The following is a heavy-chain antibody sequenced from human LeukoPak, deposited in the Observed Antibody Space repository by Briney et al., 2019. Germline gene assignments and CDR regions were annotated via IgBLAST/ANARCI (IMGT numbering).Heavy chain of an antibody. Sequence: GGSLRLSCAASGFTFSAFGMNWVRQAPGKGLEWVSTITKSGDSTYYVDSVKGRFTISRDNSKNTLYLQMNSLRAEDTAKYYCTKDYCGKFCSAVWGQGATVTVSS. CDR2: ITKSGDST. J-gene: IGHJ6*02. CDR3: TKDYCGKFCSAV. CDR1: GFTFSAFG. D-gene: IGHD3-9*01. V-gene: IGHV3-23*01.